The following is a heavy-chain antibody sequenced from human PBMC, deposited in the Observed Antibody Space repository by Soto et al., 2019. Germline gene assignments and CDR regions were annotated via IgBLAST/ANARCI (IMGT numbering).Heavy chain of an antibody. Sequence: EVQLVESGGGLVQPGGSLKLSCEASGFTFSSYAMTWVRQAPGKGLEWVSSISISGSKTHYVDSVKGRFTISRDNSKNTMSLQMNSLRAEDTAIYYCAKHDYGDFKSYDMWGQGAMVTVSS. D-gene: IGHD4-17*01. CDR1: GFTFSSYA. CDR2: ISISGSKT. J-gene: IGHJ3*02. CDR3: AKHDYGDFKSYDM. V-gene: IGHV3-23*04.